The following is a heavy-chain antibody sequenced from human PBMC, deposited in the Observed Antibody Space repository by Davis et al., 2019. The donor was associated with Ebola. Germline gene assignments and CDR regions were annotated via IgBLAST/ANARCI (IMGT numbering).Heavy chain of an antibody. V-gene: IGHV4-34*01. CDR2: INHSGSS. CDR1: GGSFSGYY. Sequence: MPSEPLSLTCAVYGGSFSGYYWSWIRQPPGKGLEWIWEINHSGSSNYNPSLKSRLTISVDTSKNQFSLKLSSVTAADTAVYYCARRGVSGSPFTYYFDYWGQGTPVTVSS. D-gene: IGHD1-26*01. J-gene: IGHJ4*02. CDR3: ARRGVSGSPFTYYFDY.